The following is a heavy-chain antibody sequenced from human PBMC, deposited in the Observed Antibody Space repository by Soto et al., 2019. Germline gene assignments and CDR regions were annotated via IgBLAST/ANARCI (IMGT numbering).Heavy chain of an antibody. V-gene: IGHV1-18*01. CDR1: GYTFTSYG. J-gene: IGHJ6*02. CDR3: ARDPGGGWGLLDYYYGMDV. D-gene: IGHD1-26*01. Sequence: QVQLVQSGAEVKKPGASVKVSCKASGYTFTSYGISWVRQAPGQGLEWMGWISAYNGNTNYAQKPQGRVTMTTDTSPSPAYEELGSLRSDDTAVYYCARDPGGGWGLLDYYYGMDVWGQGTTVTVSS. CDR2: ISAYNGNT.